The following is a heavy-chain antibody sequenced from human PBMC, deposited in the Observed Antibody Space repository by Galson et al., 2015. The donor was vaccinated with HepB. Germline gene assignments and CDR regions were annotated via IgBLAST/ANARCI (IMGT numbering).Heavy chain of an antibody. D-gene: IGHD1-26*01. CDR2: IYYSGST. J-gene: IGHJ4*02. CDR3: ARVPYSGSYRFDY. CDR1: GGSISSGGYY. Sequence: TLSLTCTVSGGSISSGGYYWSWIRQHPGKGLEWIGHIYYSGSTYYNPSLKSRVTISVDTSKNQFSLKLSSVTAADTAVYYCARVPYSGSYRFDYWGQGTLVTVSS. V-gene: IGHV4-31*03.